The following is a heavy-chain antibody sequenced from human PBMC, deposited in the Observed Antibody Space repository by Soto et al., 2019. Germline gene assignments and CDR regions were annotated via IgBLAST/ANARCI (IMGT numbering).Heavy chain of an antibody. CDR1: GYTFTGYY. CDR3: ARDNWNYYYYGMDV. CDR2: INPNSGGT. Sequence: ASVKVSCKASGYTFTGYYMHWVRQAPGQGLEWMGWINPNSGGTNYAQKFQGRVTMTRDTSISTAYMELSRLRSDDTAVYYCARDNWNYYYYGMDVWGQGTTVTVSS. V-gene: IGHV1-2*02. J-gene: IGHJ6*02. D-gene: IGHD1-20*01.